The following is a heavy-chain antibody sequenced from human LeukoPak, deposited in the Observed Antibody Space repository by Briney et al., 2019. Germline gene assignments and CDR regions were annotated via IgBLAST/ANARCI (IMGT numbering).Heavy chain of an antibody. CDR3: ARPPRHTGYSSGWYGILVY. J-gene: IGHJ4*02. Sequence: SETLSLTCTVSGGSISSYYWSWIRQPPGKGLEWIGYIYYSGSTNYNPSLKSRVTMSVDTSKNQFSLKLSSVTAADTAVYYCARPPRHTGYSSGWYGILVYWGQGTLVTVSS. V-gene: IGHV4-59*12. D-gene: IGHD6-19*01. CDR1: GGSISSYY. CDR2: IYYSGST.